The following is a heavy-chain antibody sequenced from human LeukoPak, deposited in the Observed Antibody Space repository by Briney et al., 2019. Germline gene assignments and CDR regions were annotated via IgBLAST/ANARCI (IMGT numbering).Heavy chain of an antibody. CDR3: AGLTTVTTRGEALDI. D-gene: IGHD4-17*01. V-gene: IGHV3-74*01. CDR2: INSDGSTT. Sequence: GGSLRLSCAASGFTFSSYWMHWVRQAPGKGLVWVSRINSDGSTTNYADSVRGRFTISRDNAKNTLYLPMNSLRAEDTAVYYCAGLTTVTTRGEALDIWGQGTMVTVSS. J-gene: IGHJ3*02. CDR1: GFTFSSYW.